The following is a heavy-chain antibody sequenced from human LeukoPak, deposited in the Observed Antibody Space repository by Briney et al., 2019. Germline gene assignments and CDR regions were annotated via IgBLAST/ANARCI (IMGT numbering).Heavy chain of an antibody. D-gene: IGHD5-12*01. CDR3: ARQQVASYYYYGMDF. Sequence: GGPLKISCQGSGSPFTTLWLAWAGRLPGKGREWMGIFYPGESDTRYSPSLQGQATFSADKSISTAFLKWSSLKTAVTAMYYCARQQVASYYYYGMDFWGKGTTVTVSS. CDR1: GSPFTTLW. CDR2: FYPGESDT. J-gene: IGHJ6*04. V-gene: IGHV5-51*01.